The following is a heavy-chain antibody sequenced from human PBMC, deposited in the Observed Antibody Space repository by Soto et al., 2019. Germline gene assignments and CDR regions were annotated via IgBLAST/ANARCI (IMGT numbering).Heavy chain of an antibody. D-gene: IGHD2-15*01. CDR1: GGSISSGGYY. J-gene: IGHJ5*02. V-gene: IGHV4-31*03. CDR3: ARKSILYCSGGSCYSTYDNNWFDP. CDR2: ICYSGST. Sequence: PSETLSLTCTVSGGSISSGGYYWSWIRQHPGKGLEWIGYICYSGSTYYNPSLKSRVTISVDTPKNQFSLKLSSVTAADTAVYYCARKSILYCSGGSCYSTYDNNWFDPWGQGTLVTVSS.